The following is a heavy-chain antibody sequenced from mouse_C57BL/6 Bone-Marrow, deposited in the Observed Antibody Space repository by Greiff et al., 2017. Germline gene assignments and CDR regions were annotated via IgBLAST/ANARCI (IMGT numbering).Heavy chain of an antibody. Sequence: VQLKQSGGGLVKPGGSLKLSCAASGFTFSDYGMHWVRQAPEKGLEWVAYISSGSSTIYYADTVKGRFTISRDNAKNTLFLQMTSLRSEDTAMYYCARRLVFDYWGQGTTLTVSS. CDR2: ISSGSSTI. CDR3: ARRLVFDY. J-gene: IGHJ2*01. D-gene: IGHD2-2*01. V-gene: IGHV5-17*01. CDR1: GFTFSDYG.